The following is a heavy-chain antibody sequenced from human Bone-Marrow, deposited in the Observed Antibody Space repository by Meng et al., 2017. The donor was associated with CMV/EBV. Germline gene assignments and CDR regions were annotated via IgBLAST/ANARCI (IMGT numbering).Heavy chain of an antibody. V-gene: IGHV3-7*01. CDR2: IKQDGSEK. J-gene: IGHJ4*02. CDR1: GFNFGDYA. Sequence: GESLKISCAASGFNFGDYAMSWVRQAPGKGLEWVANIKQDGSEKYYVDSVKGRFTISRDNAKNSLYLQMNSLRAEDTAVYYYARGGGWFPDFDYWGQGTLVTVSS. CDR3: ARGGGWFPDFDY. D-gene: IGHD6-19*01.